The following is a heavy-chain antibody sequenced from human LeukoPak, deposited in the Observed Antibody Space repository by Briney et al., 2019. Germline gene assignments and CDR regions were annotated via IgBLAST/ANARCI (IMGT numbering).Heavy chain of an antibody. CDR3: ASGMAMTGDGPFDF. V-gene: IGHV3-23*01. D-gene: IGHD6-19*01. CDR2: VGNRDGSA. J-gene: IGHJ4*02. CDR1: GFTFTNYG. Sequence: PGGSLRLSCVASGFTFTNYGMDWVRQAPGKGLEWVSGVGNRDGSAYYADSVKGRFSVSRDNSKNTLHLQMNSLRDEDTALYYCASGMAMTGDGPFDFWGQGTRVTVSS.